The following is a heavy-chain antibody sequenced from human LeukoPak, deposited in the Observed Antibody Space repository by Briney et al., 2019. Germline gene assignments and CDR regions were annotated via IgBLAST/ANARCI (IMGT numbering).Heavy chain of an antibody. V-gene: IGHV1-69*04. J-gene: IGHJ4*02. Sequence: SVKVSCKASGGTFSSYAISWVRQAPGQGLEWMGRIIPILGIANYAQKFQGRVTITADKSTSTAYMELSSLRSEDTAVYYCASHMVRGVIPPNWGQGTLVNVSS. CDR1: GGTFSSYA. CDR2: IIPILGIA. CDR3: ASHMVRGVIPPN. D-gene: IGHD3-10*01.